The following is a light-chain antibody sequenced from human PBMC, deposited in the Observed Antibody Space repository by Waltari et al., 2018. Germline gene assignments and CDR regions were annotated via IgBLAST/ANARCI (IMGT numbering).Light chain of an antibody. CDR2: KAS. Sequence: DIQMTQSPSTLSASVGDRVTITCRASQRISTWLAWYQQKPGEVPKLLIYKASSLQSWVPSRFSGSGSGTEFTLTVSSLQPDDFATYYCQRYNAYSWTFGQGTKVEIK. V-gene: IGKV1-5*03. CDR3: QRYNAYSWT. J-gene: IGKJ1*01. CDR1: QRISTW.